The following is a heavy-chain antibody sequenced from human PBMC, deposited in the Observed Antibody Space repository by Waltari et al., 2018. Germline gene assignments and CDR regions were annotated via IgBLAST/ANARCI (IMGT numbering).Heavy chain of an antibody. CDR3: ARGGAFSGNCLDY. CDR2: ISKDSIYI. D-gene: IGHD1-1*01. V-gene: IGHV3-21*06. Sequence: EVQLVESGGGLVKPGGSLRLSCIASGFTFGAYGMNWVRQAPGKGLGWVSVISKDSIYIFYADSVKGRFTISRDNAKNSLYLQMDSLRAEDTAVYYCARGGAFSGNCLDYWGQGAPVTVSS. CDR1: GFTFGAYG. J-gene: IGHJ4*02.